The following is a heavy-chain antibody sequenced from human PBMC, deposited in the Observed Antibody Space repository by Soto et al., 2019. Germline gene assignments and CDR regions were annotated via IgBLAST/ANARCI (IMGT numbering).Heavy chain of an antibody. CDR3: ARHLRVTTTLVYYMDV. D-gene: IGHD4-17*01. Sequence: SETLSLTCTGSGGSINSSNYYWGWIRQPPGRGLEWIGSIYRSGSTYYNPSLKSRVTISVDTSKNQFSLKLSSVTAADTAVYYCARHLRVTTTLVYYMDVWGKGTTVTVSS. CDR2: IYRSGST. CDR1: GGSINSSNYY. V-gene: IGHV4-39*01. J-gene: IGHJ6*03.